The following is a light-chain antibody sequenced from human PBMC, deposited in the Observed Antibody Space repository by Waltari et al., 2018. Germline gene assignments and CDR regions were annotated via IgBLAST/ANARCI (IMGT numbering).Light chain of an antibody. CDR1: RSDVGGYDY. CDR2: DVK. Sequence: QSVLTQPASVSGSPGQSITISCTGTRSDVGGYDYVSWYQQQPGKAPKLIIYDVKNRPSGVANRFSGSKSGDTASRTISGLQAEDEADYYCSSYAVTTTLLFGGGTKLTVL. V-gene: IGLV2-14*03. CDR3: SSYAVTTTLL. J-gene: IGLJ2*01.